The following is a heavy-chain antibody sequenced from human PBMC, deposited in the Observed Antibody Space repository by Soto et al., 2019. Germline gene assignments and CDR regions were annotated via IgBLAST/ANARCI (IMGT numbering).Heavy chain of an antibody. D-gene: IGHD4-4*01. V-gene: IGHV3-30*18. CDR1: GFTFSSYG. CDR2: ISYDGSNK. J-gene: IGHJ4*02. CDR3: ANDDYSNYESDY. Sequence: GGSLRLSCAASGFTFSSYGMHWVRQAPGKGLEWVAVISYDGSNKYYADSVKGRFTISRDNSKNTLYLQMNSLRAEDTAVYYCANDDYSNYESDYWGQGTLVTVSS.